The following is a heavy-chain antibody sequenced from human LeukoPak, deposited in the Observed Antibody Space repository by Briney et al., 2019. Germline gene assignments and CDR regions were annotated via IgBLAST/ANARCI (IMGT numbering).Heavy chain of an antibody. V-gene: IGHV4-39*07. CDR3: ARGQKYTSGYTVTELGSRYFDY. J-gene: IGHJ4*02. D-gene: IGHD5-18*01. CDR1: GASMSNYY. Sequence: SETLSLTCNVSGASMSNYYWVWIRQPPGKGLEWIGSIYHSGTTYSGSTYYNPSLKSRVTISLDTSKNQFSLKVGSMTAADTAVYYCARGQKYTSGYTVTELGSRYFDYWGQGTLVTVSS. CDR2: IYHSGTTYSGST.